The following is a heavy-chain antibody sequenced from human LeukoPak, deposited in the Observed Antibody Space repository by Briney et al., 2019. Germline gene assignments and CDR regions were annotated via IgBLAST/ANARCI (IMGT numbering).Heavy chain of an antibody. Sequence: PGGSLGLSCAASGFTFSSYGMHWVRQAPGKGLEWVAFIRYDGSNKYYADSVKDRFTIPRDNSKNTLYLQMNSLRAEDTAVYYCAKSDRRTMVRGVTIRDHAFDIWGQGTMVTVSS. CDR1: GFTFSSYG. D-gene: IGHD3-10*01. J-gene: IGHJ3*02. CDR2: IRYDGSNK. V-gene: IGHV3-30*02. CDR3: AKSDRRTMVRGVTIRDHAFDI.